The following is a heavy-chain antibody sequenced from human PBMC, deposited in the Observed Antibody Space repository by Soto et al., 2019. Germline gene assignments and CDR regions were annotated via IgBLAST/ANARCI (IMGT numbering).Heavy chain of an antibody. CDR1: GFTFSSYS. CDR3: ARDLRVVADYGMDV. Sequence: EVQLVESGGGLVKPGGSLRLSCAASGFTFSSYSMNWVRQAPGKGLEWVSSISSSSSYIYYADSVKGRFTISRDNAKNSLYMQMNSLRAEDTAVYYCARDLRVVADYGMDVWGQGTTVTVYS. V-gene: IGHV3-21*01. D-gene: IGHD2-15*01. J-gene: IGHJ6*02. CDR2: ISSSSSYI.